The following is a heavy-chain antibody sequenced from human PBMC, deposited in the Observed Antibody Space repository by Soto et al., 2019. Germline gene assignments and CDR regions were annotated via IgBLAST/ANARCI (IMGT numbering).Heavy chain of an antibody. CDR3: ALTPWNLYYYGSGSYSGYYYYYGMDV. CDR1: GGSISSSSYY. Sequence: TSETLSLTCTVSGGSISSSSYYWGWIRQPPGKGLEWIGSIYYSGSTYYNPSLKSRVTISVDTSKNQFSLKLSSVTAADTAVYYCALTPWNLYYYGSGSYSGYYYYYGMDVWGQGTTVTVS. D-gene: IGHD3-10*01. CDR2: IYYSGST. V-gene: IGHV4-39*01. J-gene: IGHJ6*02.